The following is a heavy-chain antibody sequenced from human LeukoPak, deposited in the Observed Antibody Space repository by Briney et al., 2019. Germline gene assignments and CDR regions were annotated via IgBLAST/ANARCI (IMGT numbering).Heavy chain of an antibody. J-gene: IGHJ3*02. D-gene: IGHD3-16*01. CDR1: GGSISSGGYY. Sequence: SQTLSLTCTVSGGSISSGGYYWSWIRQPPGKGLERIGYIYHSGSTYYNPSLKSRVTISVDRSKNQFSLKLSSVTAADTAVYYCARDPSLRGSPSAFDIWGQGTMVTVSS. CDR3: ARDPSLRGSPSAFDI. V-gene: IGHV4-30-2*01. CDR2: IYHSGST.